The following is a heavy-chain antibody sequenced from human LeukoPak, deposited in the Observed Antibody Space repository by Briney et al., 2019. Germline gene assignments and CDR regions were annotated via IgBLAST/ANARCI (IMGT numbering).Heavy chain of an antibody. Sequence: GGSLRLSCAASGFTFTTYSMGWVRQAPGKGLEWVSTVSPSGDATSYADSVKGRFTISRDNSKNTLYLQMNSLRAEDTAVYYCAKDSSMGGSYSFFDYWGQGTLVTVSS. CDR1: GFTFTTYS. CDR3: AKDSSMGGSYSFFDY. CDR2: VSPSGDAT. J-gene: IGHJ4*02. V-gene: IGHV3-23*01. D-gene: IGHD1-26*01.